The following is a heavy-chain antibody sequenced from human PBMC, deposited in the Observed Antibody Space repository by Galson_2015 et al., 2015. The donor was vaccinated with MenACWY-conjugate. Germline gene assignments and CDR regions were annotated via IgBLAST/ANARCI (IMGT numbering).Heavy chain of an antibody. CDR2: VNRDGSRT. CDR3: AKDSGDVVAVVPGDYLDR. J-gene: IGHJ4*02. Sequence: SLRLSCAASGFTFRDYWMHWVRQVPGKGLVWVSRVNRDGSRTTYADSVKGRFTISRDNAKNILYLQMSSLRVEDTALYYCAKDSGDVVAVVPGDYLDRWGQGTLVTVSS. D-gene: IGHD2-21*01. CDR1: GFTFRDYW. V-gene: IGHV3-74*01.